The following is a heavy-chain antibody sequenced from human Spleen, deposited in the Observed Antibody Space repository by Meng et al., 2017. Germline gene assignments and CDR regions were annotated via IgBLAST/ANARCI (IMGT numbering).Heavy chain of an antibody. V-gene: IGHV1-3*04. J-gene: IGHJ5*02. D-gene: IGHD6-19*01. CDR2: ITTGSGNT. Sequence: QVHLVESGAEVKKPRAQVKVSCQASVYTFTSYAMHWVRQAPGQSLEWMGWITTGSGNTKYSQKCQGRLTITTDTSASTAYMELSTLRSEDTAVYYCARDFTSGASGDPWGQGTLVTVSS. CDR1: VYTFTSYA. CDR3: ARDFTSGASGDP.